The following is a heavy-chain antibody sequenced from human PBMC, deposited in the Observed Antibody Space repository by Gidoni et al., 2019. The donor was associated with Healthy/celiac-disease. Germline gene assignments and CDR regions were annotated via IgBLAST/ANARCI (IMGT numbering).Heavy chain of an antibody. J-gene: IGHJ3*02. CDR2: IYHSGST. Sequence: QVQLQESGPGLVKPSETLSLPCTVSGYSISSGYYWGWIRQPPGKGLEWIGSIYHSGSTYYNPSLKSRVTISVDTSKNQFSLKLSSVTAADTAVYYCARGDLHDAFDIWGQGTMVTVSS. CDR1: GYSISSGYY. CDR3: ARGDLHDAFDI. V-gene: IGHV4-38-2*02.